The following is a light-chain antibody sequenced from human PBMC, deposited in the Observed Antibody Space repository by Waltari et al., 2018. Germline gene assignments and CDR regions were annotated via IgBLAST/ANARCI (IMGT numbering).Light chain of an antibody. J-gene: IGLJ1*01. V-gene: IGLV2-14*01. CDR2: DVS. Sequence: QSALTQPASVSGSPGQSITISCTGTSSDIGGYNYVSWYQQHPGKAPKLMIYDVSKRPSGVSYRFSGSKSGNTVSLTISGLQTVDEADYYCSSYTSSSSRVFGTGTKVTVL. CDR1: SSDIGGYNY. CDR3: SSYTSSSSRV.